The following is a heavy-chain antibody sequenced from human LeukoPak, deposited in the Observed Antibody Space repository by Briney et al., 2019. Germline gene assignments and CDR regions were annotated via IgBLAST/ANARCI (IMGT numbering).Heavy chain of an antibody. Sequence: GASVKVSCKACGYTFTSYGISWVRQAPGQGLEWMGWISAYNGNTNYAQKLQGRVTMTTDTSTSTAYMELRSLRSDDTAVYYCARVVVGGSYSYYYYMDVWGKGTTVTVSS. CDR1: GYTFTSYG. D-gene: IGHD2-15*01. CDR3: ARVVVGGSYSYYYYMDV. CDR2: ISAYNGNT. J-gene: IGHJ6*03. V-gene: IGHV1-18*01.